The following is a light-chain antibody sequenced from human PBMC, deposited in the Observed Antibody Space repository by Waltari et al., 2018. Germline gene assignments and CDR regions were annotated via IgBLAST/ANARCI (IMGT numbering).Light chain of an antibody. Sequence: QSALTQPASVSGSPGPSIPISCTGPSSDAGGYNYVPWYQQHPGKAPKLMIYDVSNRPSGVSNRFSGSKSGNTASLTISGLQAEDEADYYCSSYISSSTLELFGGGTSLTVL. CDR2: DVS. V-gene: IGLV2-14*03. J-gene: IGLJ2*01. CDR3: SSYISSSTLEL. CDR1: SSDAGGYNY.